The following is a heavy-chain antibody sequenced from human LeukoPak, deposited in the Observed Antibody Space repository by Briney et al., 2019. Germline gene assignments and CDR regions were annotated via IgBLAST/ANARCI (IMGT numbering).Heavy chain of an antibody. CDR1: GGSISSSNW. CDR2: IYYSGST. CDR3: ARDIVGDVTDY. Sequence: SGTLSLTCAISGGSISSSNWWTWVRQPPGKGLEWIGSIYYSGSTYYNPSLKSRVTISVDTSKNQFSLKLSSVTAADTAVYYCARDIVGDVTDYWGQGTLVTVSS. V-gene: IGHV4-4*02. J-gene: IGHJ4*02. D-gene: IGHD1-26*01.